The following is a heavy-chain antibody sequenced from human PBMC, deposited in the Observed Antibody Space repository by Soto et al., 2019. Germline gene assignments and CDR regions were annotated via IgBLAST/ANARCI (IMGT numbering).Heavy chain of an antibody. V-gene: IGHV3-11*01. CDR2: ISSSGSTI. CDR1: GFTFSDYY. Sequence: GGSLRLSCAASGFTFSDYYMSWIRQAPGKGLEWVSYISSSGSTIYYADSVKGRFTISRDNAKNSLYLQMNSLRAEDTAEYYCAGGRDMSMVREHYCDGRDIWGQGTTVTVSS. J-gene: IGHJ6*02. D-gene: IGHD3-10*01. CDR3: AGGRDMSMVREHYCDGRDI.